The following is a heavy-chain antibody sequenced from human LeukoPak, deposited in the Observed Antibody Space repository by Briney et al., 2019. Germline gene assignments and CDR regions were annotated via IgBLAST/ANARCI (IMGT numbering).Heavy chain of an antibody. CDR1: GYTFTSYG. V-gene: IGHV1-18*01. CDR3: ARDHYDFWSAAINPSFDY. J-gene: IGHJ4*02. Sequence: ASVKVSCKASGYTFTSYGISWVRQAPGQGLEWMGWISAYNGNTNYAQKLQGRVTMTTDTSTSTAYMELRSLRSDDTAVYYCARDHYDFWSAAINPSFDYWGQGTLVTVSS. D-gene: IGHD3-3*01. CDR2: ISAYNGNT.